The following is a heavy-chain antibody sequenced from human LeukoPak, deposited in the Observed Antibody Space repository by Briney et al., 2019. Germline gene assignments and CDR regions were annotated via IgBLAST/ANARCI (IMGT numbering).Heavy chain of an antibody. D-gene: IGHD5-18*01. Sequence: SETLSLTCSVSGGSISSSNYNWGWIRQPPGKGLEWVGSIYYSGSTYYNPSLKSRVTISVDTSKNQFSLKLSSVTAADTAVYYCARLGDSYATDYWGQGTLVTVSS. CDR2: IYYSGST. J-gene: IGHJ4*02. CDR3: ARLGDSYATDY. CDR1: GGSISSSNYN. V-gene: IGHV4-39*01.